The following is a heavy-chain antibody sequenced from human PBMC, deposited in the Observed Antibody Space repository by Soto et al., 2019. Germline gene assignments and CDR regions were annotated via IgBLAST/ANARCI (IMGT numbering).Heavy chain of an antibody. CDR1: GFSFSSYA. J-gene: IGHJ4*02. CDR2: ISGSGGST. D-gene: IGHD2-2*02. CDR3: ANYCSSTSCYNAFDY. V-gene: IGHV3-23*01. Sequence: PGGSLRLSCAASGFSFSSYAMSWVRQAPGTGLEWVSAISGSGGSTYYADSLKGRFTTSRGNSKYTLYLQMNSLRAEDTAVYYCANYCSSTSCYNAFDYWGQGT.